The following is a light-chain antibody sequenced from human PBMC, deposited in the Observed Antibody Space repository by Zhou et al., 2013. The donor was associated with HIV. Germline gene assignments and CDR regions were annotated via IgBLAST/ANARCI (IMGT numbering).Light chain of an antibody. CDR3: QQSYSGGT. V-gene: IGKV1-39*01. J-gene: IGKJ1*01. CDR1: QTIISY. CDR2: AAS. Sequence: DIQMTQSPSSLSASVGDRVTITCRASQTIISYLNWYQQKPGKAPKLLIYAASSLQGGVPSRFSGSGSGTDFIFTISSLQPEDVAIYFCQQSYSGGTFGQGTKVQI.